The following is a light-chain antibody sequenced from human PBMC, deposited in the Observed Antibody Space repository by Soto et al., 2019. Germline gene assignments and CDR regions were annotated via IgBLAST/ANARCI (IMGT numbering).Light chain of an antibody. J-gene: IGKJ1*01. CDR3: QQYNSYST. CDR2: GAS. V-gene: IGKV3-20*01. Sequence: EIVLTQSPGTLSLSPGERATLSCRASQSVSNNYLAWYQQKPGQAPRLLIYGASNRATGIPDRFSGSGSGTEFTLTISSLQPDDFATYYCQQYNSYSTFGQGTKV. CDR1: QSVSNNY.